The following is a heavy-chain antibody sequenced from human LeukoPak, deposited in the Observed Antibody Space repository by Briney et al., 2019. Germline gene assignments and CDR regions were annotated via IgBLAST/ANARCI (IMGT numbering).Heavy chain of an antibody. CDR3: ASGYYDSSGYSPFDY. J-gene: IGHJ4*02. CDR2: IYYSGST. Sequence: SETLSLTCTVSGGSISSSSYYWGWIRQPPGKGLDWIGSIYYSGSTYYNPSLKSRVTISVDTSKNQFSLKLSSVTAADTAVYYCASGYYDSSGYSPFDYWGQGTLVTVSS. D-gene: IGHD3-22*01. CDR1: GGSISSSSYY. V-gene: IGHV4-39*01.